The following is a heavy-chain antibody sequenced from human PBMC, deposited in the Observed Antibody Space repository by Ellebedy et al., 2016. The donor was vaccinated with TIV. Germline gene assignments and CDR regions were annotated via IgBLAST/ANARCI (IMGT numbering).Heavy chain of an antibody. Sequence: GESLKISCAASGFTVSSSSLHWVRQAPGKGLEWVSITYTNGRTTYADAVKGRFTISRDSSKNTLFLQMNSLKADDTAVYYFASDYTAYSNGVWGQGTLVTVSS. CDR2: TYTNGRT. CDR1: GFTVSSSS. D-gene: IGHD5-18*01. CDR3: ASDYTAYSNGV. V-gene: IGHV3-53*01. J-gene: IGHJ4*02.